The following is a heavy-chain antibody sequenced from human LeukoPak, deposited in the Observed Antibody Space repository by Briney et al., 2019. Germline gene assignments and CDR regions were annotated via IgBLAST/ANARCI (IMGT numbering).Heavy chain of an antibody. Sequence: ASVKVSCKASRYTFTGYYIHWVRQAPGQGLEWMGWIHPNSGDTNYAQKFQGRVTMTRDTSITTAYMELNRLRSDDTAVYYCTREDYWGQGTLVTVSS. CDR3: TREDY. CDR1: RYTFTGYY. CDR2: IHPNSGDT. J-gene: IGHJ4*02. V-gene: IGHV1-2*02.